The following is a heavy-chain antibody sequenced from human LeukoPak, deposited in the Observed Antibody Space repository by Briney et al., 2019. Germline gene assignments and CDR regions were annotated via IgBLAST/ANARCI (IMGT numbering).Heavy chain of an antibody. CDR1: GFTFSSYA. Sequence: GGSLRLSCAASGFTFSSYAMSWVRQAPGKGLEWVSLISGSGDKTYYADSVKGRFTISRDNSLNTLHLQMNSLRTGDTAVYYCAREFGHDRWYFDYWGQGALVTVSS. J-gene: IGHJ4*02. V-gene: IGHV3-23*01. CDR3: AREFGHDRWYFDY. D-gene: IGHD5-12*01. CDR2: ISGSGDKT.